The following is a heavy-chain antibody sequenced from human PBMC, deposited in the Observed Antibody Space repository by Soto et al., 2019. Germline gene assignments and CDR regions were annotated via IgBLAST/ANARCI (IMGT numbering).Heavy chain of an antibody. D-gene: IGHD3-3*01. CDR1: GGSVNGYY. Sequence: SETLSLTCAVYGGSVNGYYWNWIRQPPGKGLEWIGEIIYTGGTHYNPSLKSRVTMSVDTSKNQFSLRLSSVTAADTAIYYCATRITVFGLLIPPFDPWGQGTQVTVS. CDR2: IIYTGGT. J-gene: IGHJ5*02. CDR3: ATRITVFGLLIPPFDP. V-gene: IGHV4-34*12.